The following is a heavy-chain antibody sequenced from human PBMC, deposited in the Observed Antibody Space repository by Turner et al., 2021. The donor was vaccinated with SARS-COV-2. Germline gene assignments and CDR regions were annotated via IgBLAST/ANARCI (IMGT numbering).Heavy chain of an antibody. J-gene: IGHJ6*02. CDR1: GYTLTELS. Sequence: QVQLVQSGAEVKKPGASVKVSCKVSGYTLTELSMHWVRQAPGKGLEWMGGFDPEDGETIYAQKFQGRVTMTEDTSTDTAYMELSSLRSEDTAVYYCATGVAVAGTPSKYYYYYGMDVWGQGTTVTVS. CDR2: FDPEDGET. CDR3: ATGVAVAGTPSKYYYYYGMDV. V-gene: IGHV1-24*01. D-gene: IGHD6-19*01.